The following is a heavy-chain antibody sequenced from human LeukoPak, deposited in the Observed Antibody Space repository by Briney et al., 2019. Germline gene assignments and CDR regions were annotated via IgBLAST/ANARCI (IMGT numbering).Heavy chain of an antibody. Sequence: ASVKVSCKASGYTFTGYYMHWVRQAPGQGLEWMGWISAYNGNTNYAQKLQGRVTMTTDTSTSTAYMELRSLRSDDTAVYYCARSTGFYYMDVWGKGTTVTVSS. D-gene: IGHD1-14*01. CDR2: ISAYNGNT. CDR1: GYTFTGYY. V-gene: IGHV1-18*04. CDR3: ARSTGFYYMDV. J-gene: IGHJ6*03.